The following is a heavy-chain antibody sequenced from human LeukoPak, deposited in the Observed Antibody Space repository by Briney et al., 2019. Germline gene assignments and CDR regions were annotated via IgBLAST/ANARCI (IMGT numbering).Heavy chain of an antibody. V-gene: IGHV4-34*01. J-gene: IGHJ4*02. D-gene: IGHD5-18*01. CDR3: ARGRYRYSYGDGVDY. Sequence: SETLSLTCAVYGGSFSGYYWSWIRQPPGKGLEWIGEINHSGSTNYNPSLKSRVTISVDTSKNQFSLKLSSVTAADTAVYYCARGRYRYSYGDGVDYWGQGTLVTVSS. CDR1: GGSFSGYY. CDR2: INHSGST.